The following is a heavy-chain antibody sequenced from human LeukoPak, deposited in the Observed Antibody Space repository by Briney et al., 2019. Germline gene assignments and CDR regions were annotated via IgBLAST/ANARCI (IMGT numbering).Heavy chain of an antibody. J-gene: IGHJ4*02. CDR3: AREDDYGGNFDY. CDR1: GFTVSSNY. Sequence: GGSLRLSCAASGFTVSSNYMSWVRQAPGKGLEWVSVIYSGGSTYYADSVKGRFTISRDNPKNTLYLQMNSLRAEDTAVYYCAREDDYGGNFDYWGQGTLVTVSS. CDR2: IYSGGST. V-gene: IGHV3-66*02. D-gene: IGHD4-23*01.